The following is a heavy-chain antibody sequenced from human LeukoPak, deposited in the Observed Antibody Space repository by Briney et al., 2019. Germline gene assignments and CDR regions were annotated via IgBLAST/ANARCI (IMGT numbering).Heavy chain of an antibody. J-gene: IGHJ4*02. Sequence: SETLSLTCAVSGYSISSGYYWGWIRQPPGKGLEWIGSIYHSGSTYYNPSLKSRVTISVDTSKNQFSLKLSSVTAADTAVYYCASPSVGPKTYYYDSSGYLVDYWGQGTLVTVSS. D-gene: IGHD3-22*01. CDR2: IYHSGST. CDR3: ASPSVGPKTYYYDSSGYLVDY. V-gene: IGHV4-38-2*01. CDR1: GYSISSGYY.